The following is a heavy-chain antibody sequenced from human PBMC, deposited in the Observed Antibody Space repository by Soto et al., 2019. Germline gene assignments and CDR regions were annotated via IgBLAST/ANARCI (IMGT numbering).Heavy chain of an antibody. CDR1: GGSFSGYY. J-gene: IGHJ6*03. V-gene: IGHV4-34*01. D-gene: IGHD2-2*02. Sequence: SETLSLTCAVYGGSFSGYYWSWIRQPPGKGLEWIGEINHSGSTNYNPSLKSRVTISVDTSKNQFSLKLSSVTAADTAVYYCAGYCSSTSCHNPNYYYYYMAVRGKGTTVTVSS. CDR3: AGYCSSTSCHNPNYYYYYMAV. CDR2: INHSGST.